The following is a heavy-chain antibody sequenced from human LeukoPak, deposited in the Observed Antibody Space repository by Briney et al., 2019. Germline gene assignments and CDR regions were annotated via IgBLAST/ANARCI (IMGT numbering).Heavy chain of an antibody. J-gene: IGHJ4*02. CDR2: ISGSGGST. Sequence: PGGSLRLPCAASGFTFRSYPMNWVRQAPGKGLEWVSTISGSGGSTYYADSVKGRFTISRDNSKNTLYLQMNRLRAEDTAIYYCAKERTQTTSFDYWGQGTLVTVSS. CDR3: AKERTQTTSFDY. V-gene: IGHV3-23*01. CDR1: GFTFRSYP. D-gene: IGHD2/OR15-2a*01.